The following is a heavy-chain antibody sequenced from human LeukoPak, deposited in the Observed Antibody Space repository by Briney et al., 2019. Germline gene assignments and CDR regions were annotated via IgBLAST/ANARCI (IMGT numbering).Heavy chain of an antibody. Sequence: GESLKISCKGSGYSFTSYWIGWVRQISGKGLECMGIIYPGDSDTRYSPSFQGQVTISADKSISTAYLQWSSLKASDTAMYYCARHETGPYFDYWGQGTLVTVSS. CDR3: ARHETGPYFDY. D-gene: IGHD1-1*01. CDR1: GYSFTSYW. J-gene: IGHJ4*02. V-gene: IGHV5-51*01. CDR2: IYPGDSDT.